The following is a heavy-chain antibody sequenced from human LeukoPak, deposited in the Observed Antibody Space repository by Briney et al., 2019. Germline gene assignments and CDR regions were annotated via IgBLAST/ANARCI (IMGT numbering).Heavy chain of an antibody. CDR1: GDSISSYY. J-gene: IGHJ4*02. CDR2: IYTSGGT. Sequence: SETLSLTCTVSGDSISSYYWSWIRQPPGKGLEWLGYIYTSGGTNYIPSLKGRVTISIDTSKNQFSLKLSSVTAADSAVYYCARLTRLSTSPDRYYLDYWGQGTLVTVSS. D-gene: IGHD6-6*01. V-gene: IGHV4-4*09. CDR3: ARLTRLSTSPDRYYLDY.